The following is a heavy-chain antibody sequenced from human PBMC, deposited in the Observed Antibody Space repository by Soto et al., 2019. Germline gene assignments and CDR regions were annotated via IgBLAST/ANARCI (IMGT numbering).Heavy chain of an antibody. D-gene: IGHD3-10*01. V-gene: IGHV4-59*01. J-gene: IGHJ6*02. Sequence: SETLSLTCTVSGGSISSYYWSWIRQPPGKGLEWIGYIYYSGSTNYNPSLKSRVTISVDTSKNQFSLKLSSVTAADTAVYYCARTPYGGITMVRGVPYYYYGMDVWGQGTTVTVSS. CDR1: GGSISSYY. CDR3: ARTPYGGITMVRGVPYYYYGMDV. CDR2: IYYSGST.